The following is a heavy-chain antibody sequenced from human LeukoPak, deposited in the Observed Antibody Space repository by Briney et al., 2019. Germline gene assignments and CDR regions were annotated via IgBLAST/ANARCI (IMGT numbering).Heavy chain of an antibody. V-gene: IGHV4-34*01. CDR3: ARDPASMVRGVIDY. D-gene: IGHD3-10*01. J-gene: IGHJ4*02. CDR1: GGSFSGYY. CDR2: INHSGST. Sequence: PSETLSLTCAVYGGSFSGYYWSWIRQPPGKGLEWIGEINHSGSTNYNPSLKSRVTVSVDTSKNQFSLKLSSVTAADTAVYYCARDPASMVRGVIDYWGQGTLVTVSS.